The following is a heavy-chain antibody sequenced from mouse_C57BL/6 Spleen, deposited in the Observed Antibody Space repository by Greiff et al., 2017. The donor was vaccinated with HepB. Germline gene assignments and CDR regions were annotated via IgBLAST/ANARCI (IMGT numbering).Heavy chain of an antibody. J-gene: IGHJ2*01. V-gene: IGHV1-26*01. CDR1: GYPFTDYS. CDR3: ARGAGYDYPDY. CDR2: INPNNGGT. D-gene: IGHD2-4*01. Sequence: EVQLQQSGPELVKPGASVKISCKASGYPFTDYSMNWVKQSHGQSLEWIGDINPNNGGTSYNQKFKGKATLTVDKYSSTAYMELRSLTSEDSAVYDCARGAGYDYPDYWGQGTTLTVAS.